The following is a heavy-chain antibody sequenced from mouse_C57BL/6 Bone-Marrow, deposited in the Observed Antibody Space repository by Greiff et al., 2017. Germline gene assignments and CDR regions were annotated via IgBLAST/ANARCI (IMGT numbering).Heavy chain of an antibody. D-gene: IGHD1-1*01. J-gene: IGHJ2*01. CDR1: GYTFTSYD. CDR3: ARWDTTVVADY. V-gene: IGHV1-85*01. Sequence: VQLQQSGPELVKPGASVKLSCKASGYTFTSYDINWVKQRPGQGLEWIGWIYPRDGSTKYNEKFKGKATLTVDTSSRTAYLELHSLTSEDSAVYVCARWDTTVVADYWGQGTTLTVSS. CDR2: IYPRDGST.